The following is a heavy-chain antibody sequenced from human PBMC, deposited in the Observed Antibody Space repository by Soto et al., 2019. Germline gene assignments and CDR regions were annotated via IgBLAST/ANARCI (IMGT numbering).Heavy chain of an antibody. J-gene: IGHJ6*03. CDR1: GGSISSGGYY. V-gene: IGHV4-31*03. CDR2: IYYSGST. D-gene: IGHD4-17*01. Sequence: SETLSLTCTVSGGSISSGGYYWSWIRQHPGKGLEWIGYIYYSGSTYYNPSLKSRVTISVDTSKNQFSLKLSSVTAADTAVYCCARVSVGTTVTTGYYYYYMDVWGKGTPVTVSS. CDR3: ARVSVGTTVTTGYYYYYMDV.